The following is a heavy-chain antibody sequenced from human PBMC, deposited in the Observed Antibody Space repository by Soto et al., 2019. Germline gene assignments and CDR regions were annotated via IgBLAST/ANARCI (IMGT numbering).Heavy chain of an antibody. D-gene: IGHD6-13*01. Sequence: QVQLQESGPGLVKPSETLSLTCTVSGGSISSYYWSWIRQPPGKGLEWIGYIYYSGSTNYNPSLKSRVTISVDTSKNQFSLKLSSVPAADTAVYYCARLVSSYQYPGLSRIPRAVAADFYFDYWGQGTLVTVSS. CDR3: ARLVSSYQYPGLSRIPRAVAADFYFDY. CDR2: IYYSGST. V-gene: IGHV4-59*08. J-gene: IGHJ4*02. CDR1: GGSISSYY.